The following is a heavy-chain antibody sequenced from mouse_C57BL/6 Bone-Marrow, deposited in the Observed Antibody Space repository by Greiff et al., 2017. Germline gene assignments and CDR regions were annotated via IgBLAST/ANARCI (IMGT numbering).Heavy chain of an antibody. CDR1: GFTFSSYA. Sequence: EVKVVESGEGLVKPGGSLKLSCAASGFTFSSYAMSWVRQTPEKRLEWVAYISSGGDYIYYADTVKGRFTISRDNAWNTLYLQMSSLKSEDTAMYYCTRDRFANWDWYFDVWGTGTTVTVSS. V-gene: IGHV5-9-1*02. J-gene: IGHJ1*03. CDR3: TRDRFANWDWYFDV. D-gene: IGHD4-1*01. CDR2: ISSGGDYI.